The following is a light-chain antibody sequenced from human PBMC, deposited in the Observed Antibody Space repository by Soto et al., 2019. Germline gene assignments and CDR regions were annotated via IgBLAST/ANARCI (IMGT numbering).Light chain of an antibody. CDR1: QSVSSY. J-gene: IGKJ2*01. Sequence: EIVMTQSPATLSVSPGGIATLSCRASQSVSSYLAWYQQRPAQPPRLLIYRASTRATGIPARFSGSGSGTEFSLTISSLQSEDFAVYYCQQYNTWPPRYTFGQGTKLEI. CDR2: RAS. V-gene: IGKV3-15*01. CDR3: QQYNTWPPRYT.